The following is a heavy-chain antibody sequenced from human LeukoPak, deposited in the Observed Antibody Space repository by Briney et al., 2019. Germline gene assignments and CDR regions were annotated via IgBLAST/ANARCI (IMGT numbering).Heavy chain of an antibody. Sequence: GGSLRLSCAASGFTFSSYSMNWVRQAPGKGLEWVSSISSSSSYIYYADSVKGRFTISRDNAKNSLYPQMNSLRAEDTAVYYCARDGCSSTSCLRAFDYWGQGTLVTVSS. D-gene: IGHD2-2*01. V-gene: IGHV3-21*01. CDR1: GFTFSSYS. CDR3: ARDGCSSTSCLRAFDY. CDR2: ISSSSSYI. J-gene: IGHJ4*02.